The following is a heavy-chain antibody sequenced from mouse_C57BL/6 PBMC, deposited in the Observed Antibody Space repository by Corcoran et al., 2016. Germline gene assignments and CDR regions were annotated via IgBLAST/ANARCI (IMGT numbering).Heavy chain of an antibody. CDR2: INPNNGGT. Sequence: EVQLQQSGPELVKPGASVKISCKASGYTFTDYYMNWVKQSHGKSLEWIGDINPNNGGTSYNQKFKGKATLTVDKSSSTAYMELRSLTSEDSAVYYCARSGGTGIYSFDYWGQGTTLTVSS. J-gene: IGHJ2*01. D-gene: IGHD4-1*01. V-gene: IGHV1-26*01. CDR1: GYTFTDYY. CDR3: ARSGGTGIYSFDY.